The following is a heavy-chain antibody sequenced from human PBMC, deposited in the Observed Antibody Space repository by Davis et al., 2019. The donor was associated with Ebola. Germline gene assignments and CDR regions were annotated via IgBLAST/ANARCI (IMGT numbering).Heavy chain of an antibody. D-gene: IGHD4-17*01. Sequence: MPSETLSLTCTVSGASITTSNYYWGWICQPPGKGLEWIGTVYFRGTTYYNPSLESRLTISIDTSKNQFSLKVSSVIAADTAVYYCTRSGLWDHGDYVHDYWGQGTLVTVSS. CDR2: VYFRGTT. V-gene: IGHV4-39*01. CDR1: GASITTSNYY. J-gene: IGHJ4*02. CDR3: TRSGLWDHGDYVHDY.